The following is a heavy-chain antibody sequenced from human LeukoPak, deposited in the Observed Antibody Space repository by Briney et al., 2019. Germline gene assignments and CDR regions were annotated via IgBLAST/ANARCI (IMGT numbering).Heavy chain of an antibody. CDR2: IYHSGIT. V-gene: IGHV4-59*11. D-gene: IGHD3-10*01. J-gene: IGHJ5*02. CDR3: ARGSETFDP. Sequence: SETLSLTCTVSGGSISSHHWTWIRQPPGKGLEWIGYIYHSGITKYNPSLKSRVTISADTSKNQFSLRLSSVTAADTAVYYCARGSETFDPWGQGTLVTVSS. CDR1: GGSISSHH.